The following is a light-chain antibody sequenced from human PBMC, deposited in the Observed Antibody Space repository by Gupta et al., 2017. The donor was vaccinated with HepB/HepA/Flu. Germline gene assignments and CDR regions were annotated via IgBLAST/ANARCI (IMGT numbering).Light chain of an antibody. CDR2: WSI. CDR1: QSLMYGNGYKN. J-gene: IGKJ2*04. CDR3: MQGLQTPWR. Sequence: VVTLSPLSLPTTPGEPAAIDCRSSQSLMYGNGYKNLDWYLQKRGKAPQLLIYWSINRDSGVPDRFSGSGSGTEFTLRISRVEAEDVGIYYCMQGLQTPWRFGQGTKLEIK. V-gene: IGKV2-28*01.